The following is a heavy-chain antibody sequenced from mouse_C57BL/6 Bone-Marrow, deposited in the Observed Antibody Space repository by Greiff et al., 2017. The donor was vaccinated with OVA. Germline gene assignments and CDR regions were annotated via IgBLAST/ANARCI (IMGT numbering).Heavy chain of an antibody. CDR2: IDPENGDT. D-gene: IGHD3-2*02. V-gene: IGHV14-4*01. CDR3: TTLDSSGPYAFAY. J-gene: IGHJ3*01. CDR1: GFNIKDDY. Sequence: EVKLVESGAELVRPGASVKLSCTASGFNIKDDYMHWVKQRPEQGLEWIGWIDPENGDTEYASKFQGKATITADTSSNTAYLQLSSLTSEDTAVYYCTTLDSSGPYAFAYWGQGTLVTVSA.